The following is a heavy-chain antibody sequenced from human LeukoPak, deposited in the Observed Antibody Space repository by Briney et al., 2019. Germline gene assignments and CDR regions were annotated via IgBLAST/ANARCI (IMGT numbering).Heavy chain of an antibody. CDR1: GFTFSSYS. V-gene: IGHV3-21*01. Sequence: PGGSLRLSCAASGFTFSSYSMNWVRQAPGKGLEWVSSISSSSSYIYYADSVKGRFTISRDNAKNSLYLQMNSLRAEDTAVYYCARDPGYDFWSGPGHFDYWGQGTLVTVSS. J-gene: IGHJ4*02. CDR2: ISSSSSYI. CDR3: ARDPGYDFWSGPGHFDY. D-gene: IGHD3-3*01.